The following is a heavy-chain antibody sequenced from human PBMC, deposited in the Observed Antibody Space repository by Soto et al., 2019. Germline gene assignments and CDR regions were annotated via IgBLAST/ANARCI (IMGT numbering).Heavy chain of an antibody. J-gene: IGHJ5*02. D-gene: IGHD3-10*01. V-gene: IGHV3-23*01. CDR3: AKSYYYGSGSYSPLFDP. CDR1: GFTFSSYW. CDR2: ISGSGGST. Sequence: GSLRLSCAASGFTFSSYWMHWVRQAPGKGPEWVSAISGSGGSTYYADSVKGRFTISRDNSKNTLYLQMNSLRAEDTAVYYCAKSYYYGSGSYSPLFDPWGQGTLVTVSS.